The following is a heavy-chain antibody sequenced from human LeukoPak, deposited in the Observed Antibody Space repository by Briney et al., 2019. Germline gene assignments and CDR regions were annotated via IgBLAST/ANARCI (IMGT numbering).Heavy chain of an antibody. D-gene: IGHD2-2*02. Sequence: GRSLRLSCAASGFTFSSYGMHWVRQAPGKGLEWVAVIWYDGSNKYYADSVKGRFTISRDNSKNTLYLQMNSLRAEDTAVYYCARDRGPGIVPAAIPRYYYYGMDVWGQGTTVTVSS. V-gene: IGHV3-33*01. CDR3: ARDRGPGIVPAAIPRYYYYGMDV. CDR2: IWYDGSNK. CDR1: GFTFSSYG. J-gene: IGHJ6*02.